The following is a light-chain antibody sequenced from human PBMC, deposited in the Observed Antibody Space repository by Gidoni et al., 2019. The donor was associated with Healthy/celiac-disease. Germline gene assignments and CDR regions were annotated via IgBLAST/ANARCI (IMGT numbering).Light chain of an antibody. CDR2: SAS. CDR3: QQYYSYPPT. V-gene: IGKV1-8*01. CDR1: QGISSY. J-gene: IGKJ1*01. Sequence: AIRMTKSPSSFSASTGDRFTITCRASQGISSYLAWYQQKPGKATKLLIYSASTLQSGVPSSFSGSGSGTDFTLTISCLQSEDFATYYCQQYYSYPPTFGQGTKVEIK.